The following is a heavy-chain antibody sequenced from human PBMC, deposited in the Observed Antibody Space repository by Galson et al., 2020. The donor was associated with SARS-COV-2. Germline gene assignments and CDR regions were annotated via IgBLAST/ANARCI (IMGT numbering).Heavy chain of an antibody. J-gene: IGHJ4*02. Sequence: GESLKISCAASGLTFSSYWMHWVRQTPGKGLVWVPRIDSEGNSINYADSVRGRFTISRDNAKNTLYLQMNSLRAEDTAVYYCARDPELYGIVVVPAAYYFDYWGQGTLVTVSS. CDR1: GLTFSSYW. V-gene: IGHV3-74*01. D-gene: IGHD2-2*01. CDR2: IDSEGNSI. CDR3: ARDPELYGIVVVPAAYYFDY.